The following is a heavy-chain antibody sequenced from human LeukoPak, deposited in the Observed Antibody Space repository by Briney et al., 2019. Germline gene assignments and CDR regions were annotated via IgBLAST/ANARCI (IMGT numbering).Heavy chain of an antibody. J-gene: IGHJ6*02. CDR3: ATADWHR. D-gene: IGHD3-9*01. CDR2: ISSSSSTI. Sequence: GGSLRLSCAASGFTFSSNSMTWVRQAPGKGLEWVSYISSSSSTIYYADSVKGRFTISRDSAKNSLYLQMNSLRDEDTAVYYCATADWHRWGQGTTVTVSS. V-gene: IGHV3-48*02. CDR1: GFTFSSNS.